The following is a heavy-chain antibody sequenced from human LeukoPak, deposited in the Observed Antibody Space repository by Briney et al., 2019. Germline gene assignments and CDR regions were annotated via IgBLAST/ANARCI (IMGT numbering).Heavy chain of an antibody. CDR1: GGTFSSDA. CDR2: IIPIFGTA. CDR3: ARGDVVVPAAMDY. V-gene: IGHV1-69*01. J-gene: IGHJ4*02. Sequence: SVKVSCKASGGTFSSDAISWVRHAPGQGLEWMGGIIPIFGTANYAQKFQGRVTITADESTSTAYMELSSLRSEDTAVYYCARGDVVVPAAMDYWGQGTLVTVSS. D-gene: IGHD2-2*01.